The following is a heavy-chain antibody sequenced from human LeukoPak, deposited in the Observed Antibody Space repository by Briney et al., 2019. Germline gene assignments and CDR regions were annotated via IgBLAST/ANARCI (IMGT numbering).Heavy chain of an antibody. CDR1: TFTFSSYA. CDR3: AKGPSRVIDY. V-gene: IGHV3-23*01. J-gene: IGHJ4*02. D-gene: IGHD3-22*01. Sequence: GGSLSLSFSAYTFTFSSYAMSWVRQAPGKGLEWVSAISGSGGSTYYADSVKGRFTISRDNSKNTLYLQMNSLRAEDTAVYYCAKGPSRVIDYWGQGTLVTVSS. CDR2: ISGSGGST.